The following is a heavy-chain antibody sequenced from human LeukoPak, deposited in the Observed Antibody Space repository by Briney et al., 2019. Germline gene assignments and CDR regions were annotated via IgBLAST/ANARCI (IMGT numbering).Heavy chain of an antibody. J-gene: IGHJ4*02. D-gene: IGHD5-24*01. CDR1: GANFTTYS. Sequence: SVKVSCKGSGANFTTYSLSWVRQAPGQGLEWMGGIIPVFGTGIYAQKFQGRVTITADRSTSTTYMELNGLRSEDSALYYCASRRDACNLGPSDYWGQGTQVTVSS. CDR3: ASRRDACNLGPSDY. V-gene: IGHV1-69*01. CDR2: IIPVFGTG.